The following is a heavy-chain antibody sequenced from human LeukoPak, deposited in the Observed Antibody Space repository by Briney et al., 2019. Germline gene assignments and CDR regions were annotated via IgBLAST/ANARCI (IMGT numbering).Heavy chain of an antibody. V-gene: IGHV4-4*02. CDR3: ARGRSSGYWDFDY. CDR2: IYHGGST. CDR1: GGSISSSNW. J-gene: IGHJ4*02. D-gene: IGHD3-22*01. Sequence: SGTLSLTCAVSGGSISSSNWWSWVRQPPGKGLEWIGEIYHGGSTNYNPSLKSRVAMSVDRSRNQFSLQLSSVTAADTAVYYCARGRSSGYWDFDYWGQGTLVTVSS.